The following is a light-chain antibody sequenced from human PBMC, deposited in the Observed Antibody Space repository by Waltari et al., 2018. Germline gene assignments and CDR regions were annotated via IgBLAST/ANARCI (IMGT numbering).Light chain of an antibody. J-gene: IGLJ1*01. CDR2: EVS. CDR1: SSDVGAYNY. CDR3: SSYTTSRTYV. V-gene: IGLV2-14*01. Sequence: QSALTQPASVSGSPGQSITISCTGTSSDVGAYNYVSWYQQHPGKAPKLMISEVSNRPSGVSTRFSGSKSGHTASMTISGLQAEDEADYYCSSYTTSRTYVFGTATKVTVL.